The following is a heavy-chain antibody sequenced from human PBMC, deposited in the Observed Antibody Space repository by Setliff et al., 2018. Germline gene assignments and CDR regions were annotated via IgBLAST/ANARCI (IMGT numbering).Heavy chain of an antibody. CDR3: AREQWLDPPGYYYMDV. V-gene: IGHV4-30-4*08. D-gene: IGHD6-19*01. CDR1: GDSISSGDYY. CDR2: IYYRGST. J-gene: IGHJ6*03. Sequence: SSETLSLTCTVSGDSISSGDYYWSWIRQSPGKGLEWIGHIYYRGSTYYNPSLRSRLAMSIDTSKNQFSLKLNSVTAADMAVYYCAREQWLDPPGYYYMDVWAKGTTVTVSS.